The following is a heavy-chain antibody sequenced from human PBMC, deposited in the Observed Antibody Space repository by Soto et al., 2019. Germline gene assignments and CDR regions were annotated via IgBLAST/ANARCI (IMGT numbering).Heavy chain of an antibody. CDR2: IYYSGST. CDR3: ATSRPWGELRAGWFDP. V-gene: IGHV4-39*01. D-gene: IGHD3-16*01. CDR1: GGSISSSSYY. Sequence: QLQLQESGPGLVKPSETLSLTCTVSGGSISSSSYYWDWIRQPPGKGLEWIGSIYYSGSTSYNPSLKSRVTLSVDTSMTQSSRKLSSVTAADTAVYFCATSRPWGELRAGWFDPWGQGTLVTVSS. J-gene: IGHJ5*02.